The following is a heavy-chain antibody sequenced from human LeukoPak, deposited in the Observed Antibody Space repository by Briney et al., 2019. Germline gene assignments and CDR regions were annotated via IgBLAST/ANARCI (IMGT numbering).Heavy chain of an antibody. D-gene: IGHD5-12*01. CDR3: ARVEYSGYDGPIYYYYYGMDV. CDR1: GFTFSSYS. J-gene: IGHJ6*04. Sequence: GGSLRLSCAASGFTFSSYSMNWVRQAPGKGLEWVSSISSSSSYIYYADSVKGRFTISRDNAKNSLYLQMNSLRAEDTAVYYCARVEYSGYDGPIYYYYYGMDVWGKGTTVTVSS. V-gene: IGHV3-21*01. CDR2: ISSSSSYI.